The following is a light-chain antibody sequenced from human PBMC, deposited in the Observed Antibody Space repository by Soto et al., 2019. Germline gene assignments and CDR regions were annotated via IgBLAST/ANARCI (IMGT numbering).Light chain of an antibody. Sequence: QSVLTQPPSVSAAPGQKITICCSGTRSNIENFYVYWYHQVPGTAPQLLIYDNNKRPSGIPARFSASKSGTSATLAITGLQTGDVGDYSCEAWDCSLNVHVFGGGTQLTVL. J-gene: IGLJ7*01. CDR1: RSNIENFY. CDR2: DNN. V-gene: IGLV1-51*01. CDR3: EAWDCSLNVHV.